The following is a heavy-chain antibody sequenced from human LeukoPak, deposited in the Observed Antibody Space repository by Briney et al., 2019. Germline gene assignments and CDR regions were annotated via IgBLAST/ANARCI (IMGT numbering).Heavy chain of an antibody. D-gene: IGHD3-22*01. Sequence: GGSLRLSCAASVFTVSSNYMSWVRQAPGKGLEWVSVIYSGGSTYYADSVKGRFTISRDNSKNTLYLQMNSLRAEDTAVYYCARPYDSSGYYYYWGQGTLVTVSS. CDR3: ARPYDSSGYYYY. CDR2: IYSGGST. J-gene: IGHJ4*02. CDR1: VFTVSSNY. V-gene: IGHV3-53*01.